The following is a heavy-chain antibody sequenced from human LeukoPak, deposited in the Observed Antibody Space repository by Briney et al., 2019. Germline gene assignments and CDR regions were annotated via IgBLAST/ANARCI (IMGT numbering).Heavy chain of an antibody. D-gene: IGHD6-13*01. CDR2: INSDGSST. J-gene: IGHJ4*02. CDR3: ARVVIAAAGTHFDY. Sequence: PGGPLRLSCAASGFTFSSYWMHWVRQAPGKGLVWVSRINSDGSSTSYADSVKGRFTISRDNAKNTLYLQMNSLRAEDTAVYYCARVVIAAAGTHFDYWGQGTLVTVSS. CDR1: GFTFSSYW. V-gene: IGHV3-74*01.